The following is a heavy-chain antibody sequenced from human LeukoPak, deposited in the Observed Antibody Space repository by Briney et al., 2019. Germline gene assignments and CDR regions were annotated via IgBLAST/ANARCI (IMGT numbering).Heavy chain of an antibody. CDR3: ARGRRQYQPYISDI. CDR1: GGSFSGYY. J-gene: IGHJ3*02. D-gene: IGHD2-2*01. Sequence: SETLSLTCAVYGGSFSGYYWSWIRQPPGKGLEWIGEINHSGSTNYNPSLKSRVTISVDTSKNQFSLKLSSVTAADTAVYYCARGRRQYQPYISDIWGQGTMVTVSS. CDR2: INHSGST. V-gene: IGHV4-34*01.